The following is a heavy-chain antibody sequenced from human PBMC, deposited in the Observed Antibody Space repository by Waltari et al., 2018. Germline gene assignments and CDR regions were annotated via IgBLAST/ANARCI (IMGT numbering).Heavy chain of an antibody. CDR3: ARFPRDYSFDY. V-gene: IGHV4-4*07. CDR1: GASVTRYY. Sequence: QVQLQESGPGLVRPSETLSLTCTVSGASVTRYYWSWVRQSAGTGPEWIGRIHSDGSTHYSPSLKSRVTISLDTSKNEFSLRLSSVTAADTAVYYCARFPRDYSFDYWGQGTLVTVSS. CDR2: IHSDGST. J-gene: IGHJ4*02. D-gene: IGHD4-17*01.